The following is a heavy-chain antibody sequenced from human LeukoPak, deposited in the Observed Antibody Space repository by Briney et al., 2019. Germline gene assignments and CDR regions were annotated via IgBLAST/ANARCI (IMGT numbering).Heavy chain of an antibody. CDR1: GFTLSSYW. V-gene: IGHV3-7*01. Sequence: PGGSLRLSCAASGFTLSSYWMSWVRQAPGKGLEWVANIKQDGSEKYYVDSVKGRFTISRDNAKNSLYLQMNSLRAEDTAVYYCARPPTIFGVVTTYYLDYWGQGTLVTVSS. J-gene: IGHJ4*02. D-gene: IGHD3-3*01. CDR2: IKQDGSEK. CDR3: ARPPTIFGVVTTYYLDY.